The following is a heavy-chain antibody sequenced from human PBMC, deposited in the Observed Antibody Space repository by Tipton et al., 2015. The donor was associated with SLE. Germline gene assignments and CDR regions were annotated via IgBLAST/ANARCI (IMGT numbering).Heavy chain of an antibody. CDR3: ARQSMAARPDFDF. Sequence: TLSLTCTVSGGSISSSSYYWGWIRQPPGKGLEWIGSIYYSGSTYYNPSLKSRVTISLDTSKNQFSLILNSVTAADTAVYYCARQSMAARPDFDFWGQGTLVTVSS. CDR2: IYYSGST. V-gene: IGHV4-39*07. J-gene: IGHJ4*02. D-gene: IGHD6-6*01. CDR1: GGSISSSSYY.